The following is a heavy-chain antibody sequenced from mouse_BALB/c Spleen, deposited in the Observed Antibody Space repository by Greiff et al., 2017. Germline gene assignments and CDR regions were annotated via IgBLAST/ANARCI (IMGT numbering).Heavy chain of an antibody. CDR1: GYTFTSYW. CDR3: ARSDRFDV. CDR2: IYPGDGDT. Sequence: QVHVKQSGAELARPGASVKLSCKASGYTFTSYWMQWVKQRPGQGLEWIGAIYPGDGDTRYTQKFKGKATLTADKSSSTAYMQLSSLASEDSAVYYCARSDRFDVWGAGTTVTVSS. J-gene: IGHJ1*01. V-gene: IGHV1-87*01.